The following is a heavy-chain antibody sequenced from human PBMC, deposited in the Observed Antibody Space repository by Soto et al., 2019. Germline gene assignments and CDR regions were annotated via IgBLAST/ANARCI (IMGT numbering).Heavy chain of an antibody. Sequence: SETLSLTCTVSGGSISSYYWSWIRQPAGKGLEWIGRIYTSGSTNYNPSLKSRVTMSVDTSKNQFSLKLSSVTAADTAVYYCARGGGVYYYGSGSYYKTYYYYGMDVWGQGTTVTVSS. CDR2: IYTSGST. CDR3: ARGGGVYYYGSGSYYKTYYYYGMDV. D-gene: IGHD3-10*01. CDR1: GGSISSYY. V-gene: IGHV4-4*07. J-gene: IGHJ6*02.